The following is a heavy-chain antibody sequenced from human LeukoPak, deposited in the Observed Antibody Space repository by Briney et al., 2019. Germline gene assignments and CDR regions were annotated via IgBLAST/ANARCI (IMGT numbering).Heavy chain of an antibody. D-gene: IGHD6-13*01. J-gene: IGHJ4*02. CDR1: GFTFSSYA. Sequence: SGGSLRLSCAASGFTFSSYAMSWVRQAPGKGLEWVSAISGSGGSTYYADSVKGRFTISRDNSKNTLYLQMNSLRAEDTAVYYCAKSGGIAEGYYFDYWGQGTLVTVSS. CDR2: ISGSGGST. CDR3: AKSGGIAEGYYFDY. V-gene: IGHV3-23*01.